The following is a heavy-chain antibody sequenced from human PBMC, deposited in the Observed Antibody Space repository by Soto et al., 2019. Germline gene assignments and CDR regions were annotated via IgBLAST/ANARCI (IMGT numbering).Heavy chain of an antibody. CDR2: INHSGST. V-gene: IGHV4-34*01. J-gene: IGHJ3*02. CDR1: GGSFSGYY. CDR3: ARATLWYTPSNDAFDI. D-gene: IGHD2-21*01. Sequence: SLTCAVYGGSFSGYYWSWIRQPPGKGLEWIGEINHSGSTNYNPSLKSRVTISVDTSKNQFSLKLSSVTAADTAVYYCARATLWYTPSNDAFDIWGQGTMVTVSS.